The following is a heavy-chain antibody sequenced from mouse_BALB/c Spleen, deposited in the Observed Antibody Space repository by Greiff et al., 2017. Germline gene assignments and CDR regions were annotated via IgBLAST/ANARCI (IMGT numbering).Heavy chain of an antibody. Sequence: EVKVVESGGGLVQPGGSMKLSCVASGFTFSNYWMNWVRQSPEKGLEWVAEIRLKSNNYATHYAESVKGRFTISRDDSKSSVYLQMNNLRAEDTGIYYCTRQDYRSPFAYWGQGTLVTVSA. CDR2: IRLKSNNYAT. CDR1: GFTFSNYW. CDR3: TRQDYRSPFAY. D-gene: IGHD2-14*01. V-gene: IGHV6-6*02. J-gene: IGHJ3*01.